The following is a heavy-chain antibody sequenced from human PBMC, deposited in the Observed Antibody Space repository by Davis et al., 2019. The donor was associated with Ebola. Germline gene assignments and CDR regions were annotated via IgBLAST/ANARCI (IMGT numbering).Heavy chain of an antibody. CDR2: IWYDGSNK. Sequence: PGGSLRLSCAASGFTFSSYGMHWVRQAPGKGLEWVAVIWYDGSNKYYADSVKGRFTISRDNSKNTLYLQMNSLRGEDTALYYCAKVLNSGVYYYFDFWGQGTLVTVSS. D-gene: IGHD1-26*01. J-gene: IGHJ4*02. V-gene: IGHV3-33*06. CDR1: GFTFSSYG. CDR3: AKVLNSGVYYYFDF.